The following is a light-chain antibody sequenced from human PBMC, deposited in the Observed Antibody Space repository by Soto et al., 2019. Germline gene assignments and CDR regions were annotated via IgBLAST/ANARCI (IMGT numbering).Light chain of an antibody. CDR2: ENN. Sequence: QSVLTQPPSVSAAPGQKVTISCSGSSSNIGNNYVSWYQQLPGTSPKLLIYENNKRPSGIPDRFCGSKSGTSATLGITGLQTGDEADYYCGTWDGTYWVFGGGTKLTVL. J-gene: IGLJ3*02. CDR3: GTWDGTYWV. V-gene: IGLV1-51*02. CDR1: SSNIGNNY.